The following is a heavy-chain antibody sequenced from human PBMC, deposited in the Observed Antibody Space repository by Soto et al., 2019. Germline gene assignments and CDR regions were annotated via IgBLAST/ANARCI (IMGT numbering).Heavy chain of an antibody. Sequence: GASVKVSCKASGGTFSSYAISWVRQAPGQGLEWMGGIIPIFGTANYAQKFQGRVTITADESTSTAYMELSSLRSEDTAVYYCARAFICPSVWLCKFDYWGQGTLVTVSS. V-gene: IGHV1-69*13. J-gene: IGHJ4*02. D-gene: IGHD3-22*01. CDR1: GGTFSSYA. CDR3: ARAFICPSVWLCKFDY. CDR2: IIPIFGTA.